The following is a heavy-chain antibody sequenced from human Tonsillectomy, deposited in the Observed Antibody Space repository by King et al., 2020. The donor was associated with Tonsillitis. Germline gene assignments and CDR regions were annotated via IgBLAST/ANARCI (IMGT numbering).Heavy chain of an antibody. D-gene: IGHD3-3*01. CDR1: GFTFSSYA. CDR2: ISGSGGST. V-gene: IGHV3-23*04. J-gene: IGHJ6*02. CDR3: AKDRDFWIPHGMDV. Sequence: VQLVESGGGLIQPGGSLRLSCAASGFTFSSYAMNWVRQAPGKGLDWVSGISGSGGSTYYADSVEGRFAISRDNSKNTLYLQMNSLRAEDTAVYYCAKDRDFWIPHGMDVWGQGTTVTVSS.